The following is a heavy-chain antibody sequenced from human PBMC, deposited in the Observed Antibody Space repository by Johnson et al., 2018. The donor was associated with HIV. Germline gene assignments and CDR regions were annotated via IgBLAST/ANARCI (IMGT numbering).Heavy chain of an antibody. CDR3: ARDLYYDVLTGYSQLTFDI. CDR1: GFTFSSYW. D-gene: IGHD3-9*01. V-gene: IGHV3-7*03. J-gene: IGHJ3*02. CDR2: IKQDGSEK. Sequence: MLLVESGGGLVQPGGSLRLSCAASGFTFSSYWMSWVRQAPGNGLEWVANIKQDGSEKYYVVSVKGRFTISSDNAKNSLYLQMNSLRAEDTAVYSCARDLYYDVLTGYSQLTFDIWGRGTMVTVSS.